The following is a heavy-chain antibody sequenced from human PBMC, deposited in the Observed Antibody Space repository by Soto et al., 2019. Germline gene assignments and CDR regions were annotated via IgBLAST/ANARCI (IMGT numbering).Heavy chain of an antibody. CDR1: GYTFTIYA. J-gene: IGHJ4*02. CDR2: INAGNGNT. V-gene: IGHV1-3*01. Sequence: ASVTVSCQAAGYTFTIYAMHWVRQAPGQRLEWMGWINAGNGNTKYSQKFQGRVTITRDTSASTAYMELSSLRSEDTAVYYCARSIVVVTALDYWGQGTLVTVSS. CDR3: ARSIVVVTALDY. D-gene: IGHD2-21*02.